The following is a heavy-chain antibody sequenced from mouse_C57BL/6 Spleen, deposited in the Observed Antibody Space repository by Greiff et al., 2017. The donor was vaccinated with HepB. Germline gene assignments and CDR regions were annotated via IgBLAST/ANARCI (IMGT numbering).Heavy chain of an antibody. J-gene: IGHJ4*01. CDR3: ARSYGSSYAGVYYAMDY. CDR1: GYTFTSYW. Sequence: SGAELVKPGASVKLSCKASGYTFTSYWMHWVKQRPGQGLEWIGMIHPNSGSTNYNEKFKSKATLTVDKSSSTAYMQLSSLTSEDSAVYYCARSYGSSYAGVYYAMDYWGQGTSVTVSS. V-gene: IGHV1-64*01. D-gene: IGHD1-1*01. CDR2: IHPNSGST.